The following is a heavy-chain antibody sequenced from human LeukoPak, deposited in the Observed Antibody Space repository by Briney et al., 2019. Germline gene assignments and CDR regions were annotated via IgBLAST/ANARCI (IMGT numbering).Heavy chain of an antibody. CDR1: GFTFSSYW. V-gene: IGHV3-74*01. CDR2: INSDGSST. CDR3: ARVKLASQTAWFDP. Sequence: GGSLRLSCAASGFTFSSYWMHWGRQAPGKGLVWVSRINSDGSSTTYADPVKGRFTISRDNAKNTLYLQMNSLRAEDTAVYYCARVKLASQTAWFDPWGQGTLVTVSS. D-gene: IGHD6-13*01. J-gene: IGHJ5*02.